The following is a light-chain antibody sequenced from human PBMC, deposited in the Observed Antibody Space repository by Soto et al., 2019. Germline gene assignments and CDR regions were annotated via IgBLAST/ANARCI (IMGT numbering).Light chain of an antibody. Sequence: QSVLTQPASVSGSPGQSITISCTGTSSYVGSYNLVSWYQQHPGKAPKLMIYEGSKRPSGVSNRFSGSKSGNTASLTISGLQAEDEADYYCCSDAGSSTPYVFGTGTKVTVL. CDR1: SSYVGSYNL. J-gene: IGLJ1*01. V-gene: IGLV2-23*01. CDR3: CSDAGSSTPYV. CDR2: EGS.